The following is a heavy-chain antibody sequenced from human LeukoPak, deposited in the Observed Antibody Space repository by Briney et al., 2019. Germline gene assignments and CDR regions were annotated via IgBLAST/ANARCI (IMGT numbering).Heavy chain of an antibody. Sequence: ASVKVSCKASGYTFTSYYIHWVRQAPGQGLEWMGIINPGGGSTSYAQKFQGRVTMTRDTSTSTVYMELRSLRSEDTAVYHCARGGDGYNTIGYWGQGTLVTVSS. D-gene: IGHD5-24*01. J-gene: IGHJ4*02. CDR2: INPGGGST. CDR1: GYTFTSYY. V-gene: IGHV1-46*01. CDR3: ARGGDGYNTIGY.